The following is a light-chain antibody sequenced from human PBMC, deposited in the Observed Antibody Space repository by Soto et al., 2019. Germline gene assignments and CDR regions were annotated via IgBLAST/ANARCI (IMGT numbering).Light chain of an antibody. V-gene: IGKV1-39*01. CDR3: QQSYSTLWT. J-gene: IGKJ1*01. CDR2: AAS. CDR1: QSISSY. Sequence: DIPMTQSPSSLSASVGARVTITCRASQSISSYLNWYQQKPGKAPKLLIYAASNLQSGVPSRFSGSGSGTDFTLTISSLQPEDFATYYCQQSYSTLWTFGQGTKVEIK.